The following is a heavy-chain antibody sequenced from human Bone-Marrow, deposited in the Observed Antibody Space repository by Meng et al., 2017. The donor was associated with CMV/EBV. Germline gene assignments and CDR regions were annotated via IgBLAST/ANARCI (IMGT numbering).Heavy chain of an antibody. CDR3: AKGVRGSGAYPFDY. V-gene: IGHV3-30*04. D-gene: IGHD3-10*01. CDR2: ISNDGTNK. Sequence: ASGFTLSSYAVHWVRQAPGKGLEWVAVISNDGTNKYYADSLKGRFTISRDNSKNTLYLQMNSLRAEDTAAYYCAKGVRGSGAYPFDYWGQGTLVTVSS. J-gene: IGHJ4*02. CDR1: GFTLSSYA.